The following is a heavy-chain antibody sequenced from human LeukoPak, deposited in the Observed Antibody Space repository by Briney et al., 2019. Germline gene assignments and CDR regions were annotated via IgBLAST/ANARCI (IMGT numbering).Heavy chain of an antibody. V-gene: IGHV3-30-3*01. CDR2: ISYDGSNK. CDR1: GFTFISYA. J-gene: IGHJ4*02. CDR3: ARLFMESENYFDY. Sequence: GGSLRLSCAASGFTFISYAMHWVRPAPGKGLEWVAVISYDGSNKYYADSVKGRFTISRDNSKNTLYLQMNSLRAEDTAVYYCARLFMESENYFDYWGQGTLVTVSS. D-gene: IGHD3-3*01.